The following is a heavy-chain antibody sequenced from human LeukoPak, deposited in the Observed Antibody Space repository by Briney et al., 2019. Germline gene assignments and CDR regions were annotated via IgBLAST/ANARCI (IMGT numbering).Heavy chain of an antibody. CDR2: ISAYTDNT. J-gene: IGHJ4*02. CDR1: GYTFTSYG. Sequence: ASVKVSCKASGYTFTSYGISWVRQAPGQGLEWMGWISAYTDNTNYLQKLKGRVTMTTDPSTSTAYMELRSLRSDATAVYYCARDDEYISGSLDYWGQGTLVTVTS. CDR3: ARDDEYISGSLDY. V-gene: IGHV1-18*01. D-gene: IGHD3-22*01.